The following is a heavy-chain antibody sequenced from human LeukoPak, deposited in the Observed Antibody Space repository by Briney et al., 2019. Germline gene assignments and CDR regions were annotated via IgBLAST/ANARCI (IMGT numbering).Heavy chain of an antibody. CDR2: IYYSGST. CDR1: GGSISRYY. D-gene: IGHD3-10*01. Sequence: SETLSLTCTVSGGSISRYYWSWIRQPPGKGLEWIGYIYYSGSTNYNPSLKSRVTISVDTSKNQFSLKLSSVTAADTAVYYCARSPFVLLWFGEPSGWMDVWGKGTTVTVSS. V-gene: IGHV4-59*08. J-gene: IGHJ6*04. CDR3: ARSPFVLLWFGEPSGWMDV.